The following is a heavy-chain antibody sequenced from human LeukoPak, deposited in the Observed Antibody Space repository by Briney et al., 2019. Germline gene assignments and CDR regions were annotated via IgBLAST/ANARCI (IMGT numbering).Heavy chain of an antibody. J-gene: IGHJ4*02. V-gene: IGHV4-34*01. CDR3: ARVLLLWFRRKYYFDY. Sequence: SETLSLTCAVYGGSFSGYYWSWIRQPPGKGLEWIGEINHSGSTNYNPSLKSRVTISVDTSKNQFSLKLSSVTAADTAVYYCARVLLLWFRRKYYFDYWGRGTLVTVSS. D-gene: IGHD3-10*01. CDR2: INHSGST. CDR1: GGSFSGYY.